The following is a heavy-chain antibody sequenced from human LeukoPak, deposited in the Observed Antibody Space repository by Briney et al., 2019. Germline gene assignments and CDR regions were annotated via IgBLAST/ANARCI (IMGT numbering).Heavy chain of an antibody. CDR3: LRGPYSSDAGY. J-gene: IGHJ4*02. D-gene: IGHD5-12*01. CDR2: INHSGHT. Sequence: PSETLSLTCAVYGGSFTTYYWSWIRQPPGKGLEWIGEINHSGHTNYNPSLKSRVSMSVDSSKNQISLKLHSVTAADTAVYFCLRGPYSSDAGYWGQGTLVIVSS. V-gene: IGHV4-34*01. CDR1: GGSFTTYY.